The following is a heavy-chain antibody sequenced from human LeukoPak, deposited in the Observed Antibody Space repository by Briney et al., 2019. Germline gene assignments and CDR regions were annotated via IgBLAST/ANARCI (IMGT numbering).Heavy chain of an antibody. V-gene: IGHV3-48*02. CDR1: GFTFSSYG. D-gene: IGHD3-22*01. J-gene: IGHJ3*02. CDR3: ARAAPYYYDSSGYSAFDS. CDR2: ISSTSSTI. Sequence: PGGSLRLSCAASGFTFSSYGMHWVRQAPGKGLEWVSYISSTSSTIYYADSVKGRFTISRDNAKNSLYLQMNGLRDEDTAVYYCARAAPYYYDSSGYSAFDSWGQGTMVTVSA.